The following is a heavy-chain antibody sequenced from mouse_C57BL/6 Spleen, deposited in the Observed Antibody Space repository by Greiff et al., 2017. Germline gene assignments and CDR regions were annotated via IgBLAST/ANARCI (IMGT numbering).Heavy chain of an antibody. D-gene: IGHD1-1*01. CDR1: GYTFTDYY. V-gene: IGHV1-19*01. Sequence: VQLKQSGPVLVKPGASVKMSCKASGYTFTDYYMNWVKQSHGKSLEWIGVINPYNGGTSYNQKFKGKATLTVDKSSSTAYMELNSLTSEDSAVYYCARSTTVVGAMDYWGQGTSVTVSS. CDR3: ARSTTVVGAMDY. J-gene: IGHJ4*01. CDR2: INPYNGGT.